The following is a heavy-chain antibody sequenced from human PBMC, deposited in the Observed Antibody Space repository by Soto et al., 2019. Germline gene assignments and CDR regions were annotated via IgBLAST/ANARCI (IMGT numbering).Heavy chain of an antibody. CDR1: GFSLSTTGVG. CDR2: IYWDNDK. D-gene: IGHD3-10*01. J-gene: IGHJ4*02. Sequence: QITLKESGPTLVKPTQTLTLTCSFSGFSLSTTGVGVGWIRQSPGTALEWLAIIYWDNDKRYSPSLKSRVTITKDTSKNQVVLTVTNMDPVDTGTHYCARSLWFGELHWGQGALVTVSS. V-gene: IGHV2-5*02. CDR3: ARSLWFGELH.